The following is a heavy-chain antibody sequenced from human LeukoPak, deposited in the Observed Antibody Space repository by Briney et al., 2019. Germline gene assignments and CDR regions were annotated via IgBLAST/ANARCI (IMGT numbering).Heavy chain of an antibody. J-gene: IGHJ4*02. CDR3: ASSHLSVALFDY. V-gene: IGHV4-59*01. Sequence: SETLSLTCSVSGGSISSYYWSWIRQPPAKGLEWIGYIYYSGSTNYNPSLTIRVTISVYTSKNQFSLKLSSVTAADTAVYYCASSHLSVALFDYWGQGTLVTVSS. CDR1: GGSISSYY. CDR2: IYYSGST. D-gene: IGHD3-3*02.